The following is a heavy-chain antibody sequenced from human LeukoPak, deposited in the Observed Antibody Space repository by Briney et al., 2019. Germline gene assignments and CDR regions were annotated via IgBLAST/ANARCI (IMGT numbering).Heavy chain of an antibody. V-gene: IGHV3-48*02. CDR2: ISSSSSTI. J-gene: IGHJ4*02. D-gene: IGHD6-19*01. CDR3: ARDPPPSSSGWYYFDY. Sequence: QAGGSLRLSCAASGFTFSSYSMNWVRQAPGKGLEWVSYISSSSSTIYYADSVKGRFTISRDNAKNSLYLQMNSQRDEDTAVYYCARDPPPSSSGWYYFDYWGQGTLVTVSS. CDR1: GFTFSSYS.